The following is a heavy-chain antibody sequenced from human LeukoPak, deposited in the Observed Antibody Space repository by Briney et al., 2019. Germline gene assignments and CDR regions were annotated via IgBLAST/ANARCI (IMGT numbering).Heavy chain of an antibody. J-gene: IGHJ4*02. D-gene: IGHD2/OR15-2a*01. CDR1: GGSISSGGYY. CDR3: AREARNGNIDY. V-gene: IGHV4-31*03. Sequence: SETLSLTCTVSGGSISSGGYYWSWIRQHPGRGLEWIGCIYYSGSTYYNPSLKSRVTISVDTSKNQFSLKLSSVTAADTAVYYCAREARNGNIDYWGQGTLVTVSS. CDR2: IYYSGST.